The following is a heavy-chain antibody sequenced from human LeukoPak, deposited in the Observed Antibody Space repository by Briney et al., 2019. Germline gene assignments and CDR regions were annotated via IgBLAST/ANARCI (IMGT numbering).Heavy chain of an antibody. Sequence: SETLSLTCAVYVGSFSGYYWSWIRQPPGKGLEWIGEINHSGSTNYNPSLKSRVTISVDTSKNQFSLKLSSVTAADTAVYYCARPGPYGSGTRYWYFDPWGRGTLVTVSS. V-gene: IGHV4-34*01. D-gene: IGHD3-10*01. CDR2: INHSGST. CDR1: VGSFSGYY. CDR3: ARPGPYGSGTRYWYFDP. J-gene: IGHJ2*01.